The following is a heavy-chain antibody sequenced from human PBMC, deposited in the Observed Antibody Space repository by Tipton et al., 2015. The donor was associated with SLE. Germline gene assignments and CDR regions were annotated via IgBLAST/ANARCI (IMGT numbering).Heavy chain of an antibody. V-gene: IGHV3-48*01. D-gene: IGHD2-15*01. CDR1: GFTFSNYG. CDR3: ARGICSGGGCFSASRWFDP. Sequence: SLRLSCAASGFTFSNYGMNWVRQAPGEGLEWISYISSTFSTMYYADSVKGRFTISRDNAKNSLYLQMNSLRAEDTAIYFCARGICSGGGCFSASRWFDPWGQGTLVTVSS. J-gene: IGHJ5*02. CDR2: ISSTFSTM.